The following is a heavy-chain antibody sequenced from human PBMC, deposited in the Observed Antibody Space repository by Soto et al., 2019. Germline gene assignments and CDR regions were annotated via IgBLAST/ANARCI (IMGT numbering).Heavy chain of an antibody. CDR3: ARDLALFIAAAGPQGDY. CDR1: GYTFTSYG. J-gene: IGHJ4*02. Sequence: QVQLVQSGAEVKKPGASVKVSCKASGYTFTSYGISWVRQAPGQGLEWMGWISAYNGNTNYAQKLQGRVTMTTDTSTSIAYMELRSLRSDDTAVYYCARDLALFIAAAGPQGDYWGQGTLVTVSS. CDR2: ISAYNGNT. V-gene: IGHV1-18*01. D-gene: IGHD6-13*01.